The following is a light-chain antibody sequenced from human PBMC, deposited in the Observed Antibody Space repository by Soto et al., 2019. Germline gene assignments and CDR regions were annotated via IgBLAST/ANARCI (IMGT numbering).Light chain of an antibody. CDR1: QTISSW. J-gene: IGKJ1*01. CDR2: KAS. CDR3: QHYISYSEA. V-gene: IGKV1-5*03. Sequence: IQMTNSPSTLSGSVGDRVTITCRASQTISSWLAWYQQKPGKAPKLLIYKASTLKSGVPSRFSGSGSGTEFTLTISSLQPDDFATYYFQHYISYSEALVQGTKVDIK.